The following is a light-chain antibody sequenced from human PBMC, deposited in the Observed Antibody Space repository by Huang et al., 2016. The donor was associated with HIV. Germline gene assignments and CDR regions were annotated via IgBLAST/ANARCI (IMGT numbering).Light chain of an antibody. CDR3: QYGET. CDR2: KIS. J-gene: IGKJ1*01. Sequence: DIQLTQSPSTLSASVGDRLTTTCRASQNISSWLAWYQQKPGKAPKRLIYKISSLESGVPSRFSGSGSGTKFTLTINSLQPDDIGTYYCQYGETFGQGSKVEVK. CDR1: QNISSW. V-gene: IGKV1-5*03.